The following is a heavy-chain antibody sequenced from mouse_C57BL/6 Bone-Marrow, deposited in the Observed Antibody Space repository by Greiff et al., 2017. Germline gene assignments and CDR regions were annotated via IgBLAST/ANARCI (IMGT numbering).Heavy chain of an antibody. CDR3: TRKRSEDY. V-gene: IGHV1-15*01. J-gene: IGHJ4*01. D-gene: IGHD1-1*01. CDR1: GYTFTDYE. Sequence: QVQLKESGAELVRPGASVTLSCKASGYTFTDYEMHWVKQTPVHGLEWIGAIDPETGGTAYNQKFKGKAILTADKSSSTAYMELRSLTSEDSAVYYWTRKRSEDYWGQGTSVTVSS. CDR2: IDPETGGT.